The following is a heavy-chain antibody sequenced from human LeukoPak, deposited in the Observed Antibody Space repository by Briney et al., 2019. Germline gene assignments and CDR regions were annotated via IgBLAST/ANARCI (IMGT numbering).Heavy chain of an antibody. J-gene: IGHJ3*02. CDR2: ISSSGSTI. CDR1: GLTFSSYE. D-gene: IGHD3-22*01. V-gene: IGHV3-48*03. Sequence: GGSLRLSCAASGLTFSSYEMNWVRQAPGKGLEWVSYISSSGSTIYYADSVKGQFTISRDNAKNPLYLQMNSLRAEDTAVYYCARARSAYYYDIRFGAFDIWGQGTMVTVSS. CDR3: ARARSAYYYDIRFGAFDI.